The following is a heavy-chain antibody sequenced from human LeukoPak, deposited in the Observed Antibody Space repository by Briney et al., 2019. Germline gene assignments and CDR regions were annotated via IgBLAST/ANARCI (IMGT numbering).Heavy chain of an antibody. Sequence: SETLSLTCTVSVGSISSSSYYWDWIRQPPGKGLEWIGSIYYSGSTYYNPPLKSRVTISVDTSKNQFSLKLSSVTAADTAVYYCARGSWYFDLWGRGTLVTVSS. CDR1: VGSISSSSYY. J-gene: IGHJ2*01. CDR3: ARGSWYFDL. V-gene: IGHV4-39*07. CDR2: IYYSGST.